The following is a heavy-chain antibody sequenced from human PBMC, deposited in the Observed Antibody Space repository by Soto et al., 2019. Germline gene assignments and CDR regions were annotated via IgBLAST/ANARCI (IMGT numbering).Heavy chain of an antibody. D-gene: IGHD6-13*01. CDR2: IDWDVDE. V-gene: IGHV2-70*11. CDR1: GFSLSTSGMC. CDR3: ARTLGSSTLDY. Sequence: SGPTLVNPTQTLTLTCTFSGFSLSTSGMCVSWIRQPPGKALEWLARIDWDVDEYYSTSLKTRLTISKDTSKNLVVLTMTNLDPTDTATYYCARTLGSSTLDYWGQGTLVTVSS. J-gene: IGHJ4*02.